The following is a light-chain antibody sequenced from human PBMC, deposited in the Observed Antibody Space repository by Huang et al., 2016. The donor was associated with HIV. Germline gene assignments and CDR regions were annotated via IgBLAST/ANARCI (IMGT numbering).Light chain of an antibody. Sequence: EVVMTQSPAALSVSPGARATLSCRASQFVGSRLAWYQQKPVHPPRLLIYDASTRATGIPARFSGSGSVTEFTLTISSLQSGDFAVYYCQQYNNWPLTFGGGTKVEIK. CDR3: QQYNNWPLT. V-gene: IGKV3-15*01. J-gene: IGKJ4*01. CDR2: DAS. CDR1: QFVGSR.